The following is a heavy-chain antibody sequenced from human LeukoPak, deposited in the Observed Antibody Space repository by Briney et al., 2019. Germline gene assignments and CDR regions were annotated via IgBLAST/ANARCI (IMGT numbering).Heavy chain of an antibody. CDR2: IYYSGST. CDR1: GGSISSYY. CDR3: ARLLGYRIVAVAGTYFDL. V-gene: IGHV4-59*08. J-gene: IGHJ2*01. D-gene: IGHD6-19*01. Sequence: SETLSLTCTVSGGSISSYYWSWIRQPPGKGLEWIGYIYYSGSTNYNPSLKSRVTISVDTSKNQFSLELSSVTAADTAVYYCARLLGYRIVAVAGTYFDLWGRGTLVTVSS.